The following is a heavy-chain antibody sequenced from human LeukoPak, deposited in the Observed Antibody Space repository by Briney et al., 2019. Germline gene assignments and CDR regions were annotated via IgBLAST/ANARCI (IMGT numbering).Heavy chain of an antibody. CDR1: GGSFSGYY. CDR3: ARHGIAVAP. J-gene: IGHJ4*02. D-gene: IGHD6-19*01. V-gene: IGHV4-34*01. CDR2: INHSGST. Sequence: PSETLSLTCAVYGGSFSGYYWSWIRQPPGKGLEWIGEINHSGSTNYNPSLKSRVTISVDTSKSQFSLKLSSVTAADTAVYYCARHGIAVAPWGQGTLVTVSS.